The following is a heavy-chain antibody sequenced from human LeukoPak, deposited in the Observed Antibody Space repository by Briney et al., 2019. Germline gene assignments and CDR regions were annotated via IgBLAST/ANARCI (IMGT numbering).Heavy chain of an antibody. Sequence: PSETLSLTCAVYGGSFSGYYWSWIRQPPGKGLEWIGEINHSGSTNYNPSLKSRVTISVDTYKNQFSLKLSSVTAADTAVYYCARASKGEQDGLIGGFDYWGQGTLVTVSS. J-gene: IGHJ4*02. CDR1: GGSFSGYY. CDR2: INHSGST. CDR3: ARASKGEQDGLIGGFDY. V-gene: IGHV4-34*01. D-gene: IGHD3-16*01.